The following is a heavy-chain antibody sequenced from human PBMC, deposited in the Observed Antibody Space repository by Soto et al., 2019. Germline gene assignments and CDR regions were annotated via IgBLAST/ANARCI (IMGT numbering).Heavy chain of an antibody. CDR2: IIPIFGTA. CDR3: ARAYDFWSGYTTYYYYYGMDV. D-gene: IGHD3-3*01. CDR1: GGTFSSYA. Sequence: QVQLVQSGAEVKKPGSLVKVSCKTSGGTFSSYAISWVRQAPGQGLEWMGGIIPIFGTANYAQKFQGRVTITADKSTSTAYMELSSLRSEDTAVYYCARAYDFWSGYTTYYYYYGMDVWGQGTTVTASS. V-gene: IGHV1-69*06. J-gene: IGHJ6*02.